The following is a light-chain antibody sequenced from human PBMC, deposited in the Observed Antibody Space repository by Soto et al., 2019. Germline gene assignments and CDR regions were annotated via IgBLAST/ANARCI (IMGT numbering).Light chain of an antibody. CDR1: QSLLIH. V-gene: IGKV3-15*01. CDR2: GAS. J-gene: IGKJ4*01. Sequence: EIVMTQSPATLSVSPGERATLSCRASQSLLIHLAWYQQKPGQAPRLLIYGASTRATGIPARFSGSGSETEFTLTISSLQSEDFATYYCQQYNAWPLTFGGGTKVEIK. CDR3: QQYNAWPLT.